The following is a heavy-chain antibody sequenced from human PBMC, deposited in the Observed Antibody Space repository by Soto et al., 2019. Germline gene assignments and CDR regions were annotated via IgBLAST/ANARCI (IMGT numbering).Heavy chain of an antibody. CDR3: VRPLSFSLGFYYYGMDV. J-gene: IGHJ6*02. CDR2: IYPGDSDT. V-gene: IGHV5-51*01. Sequence: LGESLRSPCKGSGESFTSYWSGLVRQMPGKGLEWMGIIYPGDSDTRYSPSFQGQVTISADTSISTAYLQWSSLKASDTAMYYCVRPLSFSLGFYYYGMDVWGQGTTVTVSS. CDR1: GESFTSYW. D-gene: IGHD3-16*01.